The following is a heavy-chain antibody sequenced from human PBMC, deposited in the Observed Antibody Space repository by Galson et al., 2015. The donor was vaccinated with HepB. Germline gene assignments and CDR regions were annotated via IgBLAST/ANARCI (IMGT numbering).Heavy chain of an antibody. Sequence: SLRLSCAASGFTFSNAWMSWVRQAPGKGLEWVGRIKSKTDGGTTDYAAPVKGRFTISRDDSKNTLYLQMNSLKTEDTAVYYCTTGRAPHYYDSSGVSRRAEYFQHWGQGTLVTVSS. D-gene: IGHD3-22*01. V-gene: IGHV3-15*01. CDR2: IKSKTDGGTT. CDR1: GFTFSNAW. J-gene: IGHJ1*01. CDR3: TTGRAPHYYDSSGVSRRAEYFQH.